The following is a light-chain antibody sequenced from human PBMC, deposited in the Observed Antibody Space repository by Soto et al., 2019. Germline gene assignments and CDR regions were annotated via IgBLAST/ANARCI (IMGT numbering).Light chain of an antibody. CDR3: QKYNSAHSYS. Sequence: EIVLTQSPGTLSLSPGERATLSCKASQSVTSRYLAWYQQKPGQAPRLLIYGASSRATGIPDRFSGSGSGTDFTLTISRLEPEDFATYYCQKYNSAHSYSFGQGTKVEIK. V-gene: IGKV3-20*01. CDR1: QSVTSRY. J-gene: IGKJ1*01. CDR2: GAS.